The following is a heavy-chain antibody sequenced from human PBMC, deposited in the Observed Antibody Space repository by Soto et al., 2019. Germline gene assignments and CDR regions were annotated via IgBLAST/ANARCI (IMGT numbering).Heavy chain of an antibody. J-gene: IGHJ4*02. Sequence: ASVKVSCKASGYSFTGYYLHWVRQAPGQGLEWMGWINPNSGGTNYAQKFQGWVTMTRDTSISTTYMELSRLRSDDTAVYYCARVGSFLRFGELSGYYFHYWGQGTLVTVSS. CDR3: ARVGSFLRFGELSGYYFHY. CDR1: GYSFTGYY. V-gene: IGHV1-2*04. D-gene: IGHD3-10*01. CDR2: INPNSGGT.